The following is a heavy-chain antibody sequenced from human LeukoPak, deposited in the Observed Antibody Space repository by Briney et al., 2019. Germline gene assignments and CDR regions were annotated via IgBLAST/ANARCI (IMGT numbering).Heavy chain of an antibody. CDR3: ATDARSSSWYTDAFDI. J-gene: IGHJ3*02. Sequence: SVKVSCKASGGTFSSYTISWVRQAPGQGLEWMGRIIPILGIANYAQKFQGRVTITADKSTSTAYMELSSLRSEDTAVYYCATDARSSSWYTDAFDIWGQGTTVTVSS. CDR2: IIPILGIA. V-gene: IGHV1-69*02. D-gene: IGHD6-13*01. CDR1: GGTFSSYT.